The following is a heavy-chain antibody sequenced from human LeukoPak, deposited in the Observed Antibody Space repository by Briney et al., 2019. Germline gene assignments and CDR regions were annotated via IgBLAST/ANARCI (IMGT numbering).Heavy chain of an antibody. V-gene: IGHV3-7*01. CDR1: GFTFSSYW. Sequence: TGGSLRLSCAASGFTFSSYWMSWVRQAPGKGLEWVANIKQDGSEKYYVDSVKGRFTISRDNAKNSLYLQMSSLRAEDTAVYYCARDTGGSYEPFDYWGQGTLVTVSS. D-gene: IGHD1-26*01. J-gene: IGHJ4*02. CDR3: ARDTGGSYEPFDY. CDR2: IKQDGSEK.